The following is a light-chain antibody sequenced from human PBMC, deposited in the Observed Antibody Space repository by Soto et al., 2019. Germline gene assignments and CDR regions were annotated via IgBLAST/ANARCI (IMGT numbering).Light chain of an antibody. CDR2: KVS. Sequence: DIQMTQSHSTVSSSVGDRVTITCRASQSISSSLAWYQQKPGKAPTLLIYKVSTLASGVPSRLSGSGSGTEFSLTISSLQADDFSTYYCQQYNTYSVTFGTGTKVEIK. V-gene: IGKV1-5*03. CDR1: QSISSS. CDR3: QQYNTYSVT. J-gene: IGKJ1*01.